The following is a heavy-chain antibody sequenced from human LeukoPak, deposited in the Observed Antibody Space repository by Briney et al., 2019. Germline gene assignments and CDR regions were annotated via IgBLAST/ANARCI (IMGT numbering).Heavy chain of an antibody. J-gene: IGHJ4*02. D-gene: IGHD6-6*01. Sequence: SETLSLTCAVYGGSFSGYYWSWIRQPPGKGLEWIGEINHSGSTNYNPSLKCRVTISVDTSKNQCSPKLSSVTAADTAVYYCARADSSSNPYYFDYWGQGTLVTVSS. CDR2: INHSGST. CDR3: ARADSSSNPYYFDY. V-gene: IGHV4-34*01. CDR1: GGSFSGYY.